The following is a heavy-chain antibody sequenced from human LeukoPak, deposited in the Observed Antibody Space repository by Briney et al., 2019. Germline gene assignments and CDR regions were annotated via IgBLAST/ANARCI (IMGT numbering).Heavy chain of an antibody. J-gene: IGHJ4*02. D-gene: IGHD6-6*01. CDR3: ARSLVN. Sequence: AASVEVSCKASGYNFTGNYMHWVRQAPGQGLEWMGWINSNSGVTKYAQKFQGRITMTRDTSIRTGYMELRSLISDDTAMYYCARSLVNWGRGTLVTVSS. CDR2: INSNSGVT. V-gene: IGHV1-2*02. CDR1: GYNFTGNY.